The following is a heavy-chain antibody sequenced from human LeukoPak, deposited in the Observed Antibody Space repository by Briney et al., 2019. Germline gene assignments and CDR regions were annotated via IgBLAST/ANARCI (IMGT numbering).Heavy chain of an antibody. V-gene: IGHV4-59*08. Sequence: PSETLSLTCTVSSGSISSYYWSWIRQPPGKGLEWIGYIYYSGTTNCNPSLKSRVTISVDTSKNQFSLKLSSVTAADTAVYYCARHPGWGSYLHFDYWGQGTLVTVSS. CDR3: ARHPGWGSYLHFDY. D-gene: IGHD3-16*02. CDR1: SGSISSYY. CDR2: IYYSGTT. J-gene: IGHJ4*02.